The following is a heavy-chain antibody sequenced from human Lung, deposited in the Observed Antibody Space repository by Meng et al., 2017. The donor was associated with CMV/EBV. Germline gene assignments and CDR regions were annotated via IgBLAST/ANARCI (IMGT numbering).Heavy chain of an antibody. D-gene: IGHD3-22*01. CDR2: ISAYNGNT. V-gene: IGHV1-18*04. Sequence: ASVKVSXKASGYTFTGYYMHWVRQAPGQGLEWMGWISAYNGNTNYAQKLQGRVTMTTDTSTSTAYMELRSLRSDDTAVYYCARNTYYYDSSGYYTDYWGQGTLVXVSS. CDR1: GYTFTGYY. CDR3: ARNTYYYDSSGYYTDY. J-gene: IGHJ4*02.